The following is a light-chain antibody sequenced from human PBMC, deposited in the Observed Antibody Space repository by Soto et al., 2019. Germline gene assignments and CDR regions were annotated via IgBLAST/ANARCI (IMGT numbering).Light chain of an antibody. CDR2: EVN. CDR1: SGDVGNYNL. V-gene: IGLV2-23*02. Sequence: QSALTQPASVSESPGQSITISCTGTSGDVGNYNLVSWYQQHPGKAPKLMIYEVNKWPSGVSNRFSGSKSGNTASLTISGLQAEDEADYYCCSYVGSSTSYVFGTGTKLTVL. J-gene: IGLJ1*01. CDR3: CSYVGSSTSYV.